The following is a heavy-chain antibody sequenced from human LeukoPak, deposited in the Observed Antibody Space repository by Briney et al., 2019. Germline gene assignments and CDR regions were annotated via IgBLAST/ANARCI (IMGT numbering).Heavy chain of an antibody. CDR2: ISAYNGNT. J-gene: IGHJ4*02. CDR1: GYTFTSYG. D-gene: IGHD3-22*01. Sequence: ASVKVSCKASGYTFTSYGISWARQAPGQGLEWMGWISAYNGNTNYAQKLQGRVTMTTDTSTSTAYMELRSLRSDDTAVYYCARGTRGDTSGYIRGPFDYWGQGTLVTVSS. CDR3: ARGTRGDTSGYIRGPFDY. V-gene: IGHV1-18*01.